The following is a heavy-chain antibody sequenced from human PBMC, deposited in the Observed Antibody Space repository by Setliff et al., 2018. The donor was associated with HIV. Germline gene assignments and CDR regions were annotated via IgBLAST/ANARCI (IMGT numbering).Heavy chain of an antibody. D-gene: IGHD4-17*01. V-gene: IGHV4-34*01. CDR2: INHSGST. CDR1: DGSFSGYY. CDR3: ARTPKGDYGDYESVGYFDY. J-gene: IGHJ4*02. Sequence: SETLSLTCAVYDGSFSGYYWSWIRQPPGKGLEWIGEINHSGSTNYNPSLKSRVTISVDTSKNQFSLKLSSVTAADTAVYYCARTPKGDYGDYESVGYFDYWGQGTLVTVSS.